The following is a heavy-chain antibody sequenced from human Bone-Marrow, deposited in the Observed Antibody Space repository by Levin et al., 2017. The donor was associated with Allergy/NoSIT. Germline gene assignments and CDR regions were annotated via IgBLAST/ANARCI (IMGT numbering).Heavy chain of an antibody. D-gene: IGHD3-3*01. CDR3: AKEHPYYDFWSGYVDYYYYMDG. CDR2: ISYDGSNK. V-gene: IGHV3-30*18. CDR1: GFTFSSYG. J-gene: IGHJ6*03. Sequence: GESLKISCAASGFTFSSYGMHWVRQAPGKGLEWVAVISYDGSNKYYADSVKGRFTISRDNSKNTLYLQMNSLRAEDTAVYYCAKEHPYYDFWSGYVDYYYYMDGWGKGTTVTVSS.